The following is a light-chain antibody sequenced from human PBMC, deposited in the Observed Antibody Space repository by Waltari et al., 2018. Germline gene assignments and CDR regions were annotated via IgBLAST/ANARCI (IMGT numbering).Light chain of an antibody. V-gene: IGLV2-14*03. CDR3: SSHSSSYTLVHV. CDR2: EVT. CDR1: RSDVGGYNY. J-gene: IGLJ1*01. Sequence: QSALTQPASVSGSPGQSITISCTGTRSDVGGYNYVSWYQQHPDKAPKLIIFEVTNRRSGVSNRCSASKSGNTASLTITGLQADDEAEYYCSSHSSSYTLVHVFGTGTKVTVL.